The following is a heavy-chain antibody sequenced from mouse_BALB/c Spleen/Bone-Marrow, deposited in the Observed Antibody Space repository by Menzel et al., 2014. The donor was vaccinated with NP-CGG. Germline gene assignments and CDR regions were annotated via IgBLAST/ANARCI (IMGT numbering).Heavy chain of an antibody. V-gene: IGHV2-9*02. Sequence: QVQLKESGPGLVAPSQSQSITCTVSGFSLTSYGVHWVRQPPGKGLEWLGVIWAGGSTNYNSALMSRLSISKDNSKSQVFLKMNSLQTDDTAMYYCARGGVRRGNYFDYWGQGTTLTVSS. J-gene: IGHJ2*01. CDR3: ARGGVRRGNYFDY. CDR2: IWAGGST. D-gene: IGHD2-14*01. CDR1: GFSLTSYG.